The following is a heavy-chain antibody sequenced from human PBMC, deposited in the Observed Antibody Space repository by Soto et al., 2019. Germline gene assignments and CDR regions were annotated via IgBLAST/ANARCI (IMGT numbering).Heavy chain of an antibody. Sequence: EVQLVESGGGLVKPGGSLRLSCAASGFTFSSYSMNWVRQAPGKGLEWVSSISSSSSYIYYADSVKGRFTISRDNAKNSLYLQMNSLRAEDTAVYYCARGLQSRYSSSSKPYYFDYWGQGTLVTVSS. CDR3: ARGLQSRYSSSSKPYYFDY. CDR1: GFTFSSYS. V-gene: IGHV3-21*01. J-gene: IGHJ4*02. D-gene: IGHD6-13*01. CDR2: ISSSSSYI.